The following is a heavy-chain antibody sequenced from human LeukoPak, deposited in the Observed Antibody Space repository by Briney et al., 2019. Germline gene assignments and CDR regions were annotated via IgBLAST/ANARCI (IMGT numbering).Heavy chain of an antibody. J-gene: IGHJ4*02. Sequence: GGSLRLSCAASGFTFSSYAMHWVRQAPGKGLEWVAIIWSDGNNKYYADSVGGRFTISRDTSKNTLFLQMNSLRAEDTAVYYCARGQPGVAAAGNLDYWGQGTLVTVSS. CDR3: ARGQPGVAAAGNLDY. D-gene: IGHD6-13*01. V-gene: IGHV3-33*01. CDR2: IWSDGNNK. CDR1: GFTFSSYA.